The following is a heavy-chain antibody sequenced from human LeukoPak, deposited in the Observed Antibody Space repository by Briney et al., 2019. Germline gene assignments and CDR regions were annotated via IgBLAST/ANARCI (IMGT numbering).Heavy chain of an antibody. CDR1: GYSLNNHW. CDR3: ARQGRIVVVTTTHDAFDI. J-gene: IGHJ3*02. D-gene: IGHD2-21*02. Sequence: GESLKTSCKTSGYSLNNHWIGWVRQMPGKGLEWMVIIYPGDSDARYSPSLQGQVTISVDKSMSTAYLQWSSLKASDTAMYYCARQGRIVVVTTTHDAFDIWGQGTMVTVSS. V-gene: IGHV5-51*01. CDR2: IYPGDSDA.